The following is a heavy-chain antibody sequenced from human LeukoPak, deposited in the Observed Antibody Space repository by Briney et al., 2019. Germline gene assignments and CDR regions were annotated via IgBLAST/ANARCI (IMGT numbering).Heavy chain of an antibody. Sequence: GGSLRLSCVASEFTFSSYAMSWVRQAPGKGLEWVSAISGSGGSTYYADSVKGRFTISRDNSKNTLYLQMNSLRAEDTAVYYCAGFLVVVAATGLNYFDYWGQGTLVTVSS. J-gene: IGHJ4*02. CDR1: EFTFSSYA. D-gene: IGHD2-15*01. CDR2: ISGSGGST. V-gene: IGHV3-23*01. CDR3: AGFLVVVAATGLNYFDY.